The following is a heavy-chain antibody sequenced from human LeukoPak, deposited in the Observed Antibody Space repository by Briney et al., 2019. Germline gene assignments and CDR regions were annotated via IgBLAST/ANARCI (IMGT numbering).Heavy chain of an antibody. V-gene: IGHV4-31*03. CDR3: ARAGIPDAFDI. J-gene: IGHJ3*02. D-gene: IGHD1-14*01. Sequence: SETLSLTCTVSGGSISSGGYYWSWIRQHPGKGLEWIGYIYYSGSTYYNPSLKSRVTISVDTSKNQFSLKLSSVTAADTAMYYCARAGIPDAFDIWGQGTMVTVSS. CDR2: IYYSGST. CDR1: GGSISSGGYY.